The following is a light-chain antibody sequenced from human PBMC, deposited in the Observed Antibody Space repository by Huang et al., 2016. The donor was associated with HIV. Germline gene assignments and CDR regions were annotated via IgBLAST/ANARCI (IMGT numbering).Light chain of an antibody. J-gene: IGKJ1*01. CDR3: QQCGSPTWT. Sequence: EIVLTQSTGTLSLSPGDRATLSCRASQFVANAYVAWYQHKPGQSPRLLIYGASMRASGIPDRFSGSGFGTDFTLTISRLEPDDFAVYFCQQCGSPTWTFGQGTKVEIK. V-gene: IGKV3-20*01. CDR1: QFVANAY. CDR2: GAS.